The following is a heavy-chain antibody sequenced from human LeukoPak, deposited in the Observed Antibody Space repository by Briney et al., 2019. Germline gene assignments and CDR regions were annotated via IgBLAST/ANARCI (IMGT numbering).Heavy chain of an antibody. CDR1: GYSFSRYW. CDR3: ASGGVAVADAFDY. J-gene: IGHJ4*02. Sequence: HGESLKISCKGSGYSFSRYWIGWVRQMPGKGLECMGIIYPGDSDTRYSPSFQGQVTISVDKSINTAYLQWSSLKAPDTAMYYCASGGVAVADAFDYWGQGTLVTVSS. CDR2: IYPGDSDT. D-gene: IGHD6-19*01. V-gene: IGHV5-51*01.